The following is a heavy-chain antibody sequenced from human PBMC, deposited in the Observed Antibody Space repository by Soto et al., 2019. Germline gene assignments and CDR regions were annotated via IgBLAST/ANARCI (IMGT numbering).Heavy chain of an antibody. J-gene: IGHJ6*03. V-gene: IGHV3-33*01. Sequence: GGSLRLSCAASGFTFSSYGMHWVRQAPGKGLEWVAVIWYDGSNKYYADSVKCRLTISRDNSKNTLYLQMNSLRAEDTAVYYCARGSQQTTRYYYYYYMDVWGKGTTVTVSS. CDR1: GFTFSSYG. CDR2: IWYDGSNK. CDR3: ARGSQQTTRYYYYYYMDV. D-gene: IGHD1-1*01.